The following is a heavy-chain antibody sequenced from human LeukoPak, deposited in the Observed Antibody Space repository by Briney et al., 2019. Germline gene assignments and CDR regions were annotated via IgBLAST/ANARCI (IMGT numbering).Heavy chain of an antibody. V-gene: IGHV3-48*01. D-gene: IGHD5-18*01. CDR3: ARDHAGYDF. CDR2: IDSSSRAI. J-gene: IGHJ4*02. Sequence: GGSLRLSCAASGFIFSSYSMNWVRQAPGKGLEWVSYIDSSSRAIYYAGSVKGRFSVSRDNAKNSLYLQMNSLRAEDTAIYYCARDHAGYDFWGQGTLVTVSS. CDR1: GFIFSSYS.